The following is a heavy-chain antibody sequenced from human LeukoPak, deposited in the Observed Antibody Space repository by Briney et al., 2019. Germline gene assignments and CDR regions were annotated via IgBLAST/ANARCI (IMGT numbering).Heavy chain of an antibody. CDR3: ARASRMGAVFDS. CDR2: ISPDGRDT. D-gene: IGHD3-16*01. J-gene: IGHJ4*02. Sequence: GGSLRLSCAASGFAFSTYWMHWVRQAPGKGPVWVSRISPDGRDTIYADSVKGRFTMSRDNDKNTLYLQLSSLRAEDTAVYYCARASRMGAVFDSWGQGALVTVSS. V-gene: IGHV3-74*01. CDR1: GFAFSTYW.